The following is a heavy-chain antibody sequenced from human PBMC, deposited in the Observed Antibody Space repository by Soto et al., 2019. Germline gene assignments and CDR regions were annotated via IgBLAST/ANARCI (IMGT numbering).Heavy chain of an antibody. CDR3: AKGDGSGSDYISEGWDPYYFDY. CDR1: GFTFDDYA. J-gene: IGHJ4*02. CDR2: ISWNSGSI. D-gene: IGHD3-10*01. V-gene: IGHV3-9*01. Sequence: EVQLVESGGGLVQPGRSLRLSCAASGFTFDDYAMHWVRQAPGKGLEWVSGISWNSGSIGYADSVKGRFTISRDNAKNSLYLQMNSLRAEDTALYYCAKGDGSGSDYISEGWDPYYFDYWGQGTLVTVSS.